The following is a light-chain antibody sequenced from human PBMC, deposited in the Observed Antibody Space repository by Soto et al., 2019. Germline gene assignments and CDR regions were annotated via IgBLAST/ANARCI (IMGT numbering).Light chain of an antibody. CDR3: QQYFSSPFT. CDR1: QSVLYSSNNKNY. CDR2: GAS. Sequence: DIVMTQSPDSLAVSLGERATINCKSSQSVLYSSNNKNYLAWYQQKPGHPPKLLIYGASTRESGVPDRFSGSGSGTDFTLTISSLQAEDVAVYYCQQYFSSPFTFGPGTKVAIK. V-gene: IGKV4-1*01. J-gene: IGKJ3*01.